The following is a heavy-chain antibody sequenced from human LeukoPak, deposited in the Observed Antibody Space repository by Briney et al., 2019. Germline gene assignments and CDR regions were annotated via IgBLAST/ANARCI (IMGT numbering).Heavy chain of an antibody. V-gene: IGHV1-2*02. CDR1: GYTFTGYY. Sequence: GASVKVSCKASGYTFTGYYMHWVRQAPGQGLEWMGWINPNSGGTNYAQKFQGRVTMTRDTSISTAYMELSRLRSDDTAVYYCARARTLRYFDWLLLYYWGQGTLVTVSS. CDR2: INPNSGGT. CDR3: ARARTLRYFDWLLLYY. D-gene: IGHD3-9*01. J-gene: IGHJ4*02.